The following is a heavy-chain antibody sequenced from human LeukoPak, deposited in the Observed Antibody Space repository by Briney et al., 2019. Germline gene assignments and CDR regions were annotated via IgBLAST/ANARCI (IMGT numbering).Heavy chain of an antibody. D-gene: IGHD6-6*01. Sequence: PSETLSLTCTVSGGSISSGGYYWSWIRQHPGKGLEWIGYIYYSGSTYYNPSLKSRVTISVDTSKNQFPLKLSSVTAADTAVYYCARARARVNWFDPWGQGTLVTVSS. CDR1: GGSISSGGYY. V-gene: IGHV4-31*03. CDR3: ARARARVNWFDP. J-gene: IGHJ5*02. CDR2: IYYSGST.